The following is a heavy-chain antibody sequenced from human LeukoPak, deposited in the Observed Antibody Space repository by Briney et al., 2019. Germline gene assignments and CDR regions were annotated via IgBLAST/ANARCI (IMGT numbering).Heavy chain of an antibody. J-gene: IGHJ4*02. D-gene: IGHD6-6*01. CDR2: ISGSGGST. V-gene: IGHV3-23*01. Sequence: PGGSLRLSCAASGFTVSNNYMSWVRQAPGKGLEWVSGISGSGGSTYYTDSVKGRFTTSRDNSKNTLHLQVNSLRTEDTAVYYCTRGQRLVDYWGQGTLVTVSS. CDR1: GFTVSNNY. CDR3: TRGQRLVDY.